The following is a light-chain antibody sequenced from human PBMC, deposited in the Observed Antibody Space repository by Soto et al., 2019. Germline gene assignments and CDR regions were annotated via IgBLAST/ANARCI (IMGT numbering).Light chain of an antibody. J-gene: IGLJ1*01. CDR3: SSKASSGTLYL. CDR1: SSDVGGYNY. Sequence: QSALTQPASVSGSPGQSITISCSGSSSDVGGYNYVSWYQQHPGKAPKLMIYEVSNRPSGVSIRFSGSKSGNTASLTISGLQAEDEADYYCSSKASSGTLYLFGTGTKLTVL. V-gene: IGLV2-14*01. CDR2: EVS.